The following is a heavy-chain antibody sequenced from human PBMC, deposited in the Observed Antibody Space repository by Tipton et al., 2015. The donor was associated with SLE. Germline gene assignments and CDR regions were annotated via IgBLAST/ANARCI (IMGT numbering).Heavy chain of an antibody. V-gene: IGHV3-74*01. D-gene: IGHD3-10*01. CDR3: ARDRHGSYLL. J-gene: IGHJ4*02. CDR2: INLDGTFT. CDR1: GFTFSSYW. Sequence: GSLRLSCVASGFTFSSYWFHWVRQVPGKGPVWVSRINLDGTFTSYADSMKGRFTISRDNTKNTLLLEMNNLRVEDTAVYYCARDRHGSYLLWGRGTAVTVSS.